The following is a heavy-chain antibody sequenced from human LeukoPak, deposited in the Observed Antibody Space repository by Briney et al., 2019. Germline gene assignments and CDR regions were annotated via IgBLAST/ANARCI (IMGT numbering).Heavy chain of an antibody. V-gene: IGHV1-69*04. Sequence: GSSVKVSCKASGGTFSSYAISWVRQAPGQGLEWMGRIIPILGIANYAQKFQGRVTITADESTSTVYMELSSLRSEDTAVYYCARDADPLREHGVVVAATYYGMDVWGQGTTVTVSS. CDR2: IIPILGIA. CDR1: GGTFSSYA. D-gene: IGHD2-15*01. CDR3: ARDADPLREHGVVVAATYYGMDV. J-gene: IGHJ6*02.